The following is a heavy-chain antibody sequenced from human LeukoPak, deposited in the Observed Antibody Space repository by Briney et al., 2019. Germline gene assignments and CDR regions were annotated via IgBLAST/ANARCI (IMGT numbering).Heavy chain of an antibody. CDR3: AKGMMPDWFDP. V-gene: IGHV4-59*01. CDR2: IFDIGNT. Sequence: SETLSLTCTVSGGSMNDYYWTWVRQPPGRGLEWIGYIFDIGNTNYNPSLKSRVTISLDTSKNQFSLRLNSVPAADTAVYYCAKGMMPDWFDPWGQGTLVTVSS. CDR1: GGSMNDYY. D-gene: IGHD2-2*01. J-gene: IGHJ5*02.